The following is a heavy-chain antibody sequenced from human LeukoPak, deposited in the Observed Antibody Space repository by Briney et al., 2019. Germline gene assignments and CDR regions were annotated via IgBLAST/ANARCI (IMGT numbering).Heavy chain of an antibody. CDR1: GFTFGDYA. Sequence: SGGSLRLSCTASGFTFGDYAMSWVRQAPGKGLEWVGFIRSKAYGGTTEYAASVKGRFTISRDDSKSIAYLQMNSLKTEDTAVYYCTRDCSGYSSAPEGYYMDVWGKGTTVTVSS. V-gene: IGHV3-49*04. J-gene: IGHJ6*03. CDR2: IRSKAYGGTT. D-gene: IGHD6-19*01. CDR3: TRDCSGYSSAPEGYYMDV.